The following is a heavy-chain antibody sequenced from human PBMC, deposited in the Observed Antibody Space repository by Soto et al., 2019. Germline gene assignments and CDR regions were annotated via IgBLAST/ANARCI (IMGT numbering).Heavy chain of an antibody. CDR3: ARTDVRGAFDI. D-gene: IGHD3-3*01. Sequence: GSLRLSCAASGXTFSSYGMHWVRQAPGKGLEWVAVIWYDGSNKYYADSVKGRFTISRENSKNTLYLQMNRLRAEDTAVYYCARTDVRGAFDIWGQGTMVTVSS. CDR2: IWYDGSNK. J-gene: IGHJ3*02. CDR1: GXTFSSYG. V-gene: IGHV3-33*01.